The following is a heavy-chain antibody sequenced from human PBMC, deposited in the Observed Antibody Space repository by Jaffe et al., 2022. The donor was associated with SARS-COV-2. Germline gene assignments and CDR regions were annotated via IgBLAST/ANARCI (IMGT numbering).Heavy chain of an antibody. D-gene: IGHD4-17*01. J-gene: IGHJ4*02. Sequence: EVQLLESGGGLVQPGGSLRLSCAASGFTFSSYAMSWVRQAPGKGLEWVSAISGSGGSTYYADSVKGRFTISRDNSKNTLYLQMNSLRAEDTAVYYCAKVGTTVTTKATYYFDYWGQGTLVTVSS. V-gene: IGHV3-23*01. CDR2: ISGSGGST. CDR1: GFTFSSYA. CDR3: AKVGTTVTTKATYYFDY.